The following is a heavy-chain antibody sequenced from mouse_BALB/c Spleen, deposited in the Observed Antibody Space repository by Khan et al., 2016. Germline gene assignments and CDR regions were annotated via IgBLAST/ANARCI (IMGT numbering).Heavy chain of an antibody. J-gene: IGHJ1*01. CDR3: ARRGYYGYWYFDV. Sequence: EVKLLESGGGLVQPGGSLKLSCAASGFDFSRYWMSWVRQAPGKGLEWIGEIYPDSSTINYTPSLKDKFIISRDNAKTTLYLQMSKVRSEDTALYYCARRGYYGYWYFDVWGAGTTVTVSS. CDR1: GFDFSRYW. CDR2: IYPDSSTI. D-gene: IGHD1-1*01. V-gene: IGHV4-1*02.